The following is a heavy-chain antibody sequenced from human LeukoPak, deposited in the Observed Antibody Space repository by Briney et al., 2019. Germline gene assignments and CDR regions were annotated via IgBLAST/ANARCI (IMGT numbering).Heavy chain of an antibody. D-gene: IGHD6-13*01. CDR2: INSDGTGT. Sequence: GGSLRLSCEVSGFTFRTYWMHWVRQAPGKGLVWVSYINSDGTGTMYADSVKGRFTVSRDNAKNTLYLQMNSLRAEDTAAYYCARDDLSWYSGIDYWGQGVLVTVSS. V-gene: IGHV3-74*03. J-gene: IGHJ4*02. CDR1: GFTFRTYW. CDR3: ARDDLSWYSGIDY.